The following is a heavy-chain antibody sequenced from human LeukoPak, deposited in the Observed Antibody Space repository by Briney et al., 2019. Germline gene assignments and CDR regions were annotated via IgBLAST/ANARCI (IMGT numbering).Heavy chain of an antibody. CDR2: IKQDGSEK. D-gene: IGHD2-2*01. Sequence: GGSLRLSCAASGFTFGSYWMSWVRQAPGKGLAWVANIKQDGSEKYYVDSMKGRFTISRDNAKNSLYLQMNSLRAEDTAVYYCLVVLAADAGNWFDPWGQGTLVTVSS. CDR1: GFTFGSYW. CDR3: LVVLAADAGNWFDP. J-gene: IGHJ5*02. V-gene: IGHV3-7*01.